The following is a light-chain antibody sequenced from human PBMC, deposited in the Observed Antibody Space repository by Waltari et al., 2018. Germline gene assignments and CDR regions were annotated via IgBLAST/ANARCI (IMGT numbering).Light chain of an antibody. V-gene: IGLV3-25*03. Sequence: SYELTQPPSVSVSPGQTARITCSGDALPNQYAYGYQQKPGQAPVVVIYKDSERPSGTPERFSGSTSGTTVTLAISGVKAEDEADYYCQSTDSSGTSVVFGGGTKLTVL. CDR2: KDS. J-gene: IGLJ2*01. CDR1: ALPNQY. CDR3: QSTDSSGTSVV.